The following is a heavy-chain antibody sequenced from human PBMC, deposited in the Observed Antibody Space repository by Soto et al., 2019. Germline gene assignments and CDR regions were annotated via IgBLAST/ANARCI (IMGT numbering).Heavy chain of an antibody. CDR2: IYYSGST. CDR3: ARDSWYYDSSSYHEY. Sequence: SETLSLTCTVSGGSISSYYWSWIRQPPGKGLEWIGYIYYSGSTNYNPSLKSRVTISVDTSKNQFSLKLSSVTAADTAVYYCARDSWYYDSSSYHEYWGQGTLVTVS. CDR1: GGSISSYY. V-gene: IGHV4-59*01. D-gene: IGHD3-22*01. J-gene: IGHJ4*02.